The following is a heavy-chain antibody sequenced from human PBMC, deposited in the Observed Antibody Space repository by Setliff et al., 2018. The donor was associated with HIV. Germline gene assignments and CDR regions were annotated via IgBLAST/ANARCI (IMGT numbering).Heavy chain of an antibody. CDR2: IRTKSDGGTA. Sequence: PGGSLRLSCVVSGFTFSDAWMNWVRQAPGKGLEWVGRIRTKSDGGTADYAAPVKDRFTFSRDDSQNTLYLQMNSLRTEDTAVYYCITDRLPGGGTYYTGFLAYWGLGTLVTVSS. J-gene: IGHJ1*01. CDR1: GFTFSDAW. D-gene: IGHD1-26*01. CDR3: ITDRLPGGGTYYTGFLAY. V-gene: IGHV3-15*07.